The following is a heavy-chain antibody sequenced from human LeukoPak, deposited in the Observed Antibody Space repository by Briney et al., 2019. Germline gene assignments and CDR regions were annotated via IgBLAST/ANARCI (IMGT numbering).Heavy chain of an antibody. D-gene: IGHD2-15*01. CDR1: GFTFSSYA. V-gene: IGHV3-23*01. CDR2: ISGSDGST. CDR3: AKARGFCSGGSCYNPFDP. J-gene: IGHJ5*02. Sequence: GGSLRLSCAASGFTFSSYAMSWVRQAPGKGLEWVSGISGSDGSTYYADSVKGRFTISRDYSKNTLYVQMNSLGAEDTAVYYCAKARGFCSGGSCYNPFDPWGQGTLVTVSS.